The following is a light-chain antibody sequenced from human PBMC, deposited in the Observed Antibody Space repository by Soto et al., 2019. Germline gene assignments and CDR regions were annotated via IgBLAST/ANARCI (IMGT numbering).Light chain of an antibody. V-gene: IGKV3D-7*01. Sequence: EIVVTQSRATLSWSPGERATLSCRASQSVSSSYLSWYQQKPGQAPRLLIYGASTRATGIPARFSGSGSGTDFTLTISSLQPEDFAVYYCQQDYNLPWTFGQGTKVDIK. CDR3: QQDYNLPWT. J-gene: IGKJ1*01. CDR1: QSVSSSY. CDR2: GAS.